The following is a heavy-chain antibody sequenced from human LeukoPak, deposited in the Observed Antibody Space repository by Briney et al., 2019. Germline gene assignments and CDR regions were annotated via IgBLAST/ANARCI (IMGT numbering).Heavy chain of an antibody. V-gene: IGHV4-4*07. D-gene: IGHD6-19*01. CDR2: IYTSGST. CDR1: GGSISSYY. CDR3: ASTTLNRRYSSGWSFDY. Sequence: SETLSLTCTVSGGSISSYYWSWIRRPAGKGLEWIGRIYTSGSTNYNPSLKSRVTMSVDTSKNQFSLKLSSVTAADTAVYYCASTTLNRRYSSGWSFDYWGQGTLVTVSS. J-gene: IGHJ4*02.